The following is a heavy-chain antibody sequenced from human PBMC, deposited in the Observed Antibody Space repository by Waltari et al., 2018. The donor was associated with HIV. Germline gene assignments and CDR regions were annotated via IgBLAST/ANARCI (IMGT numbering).Heavy chain of an antibody. J-gene: IGHJ3*02. V-gene: IGHV4-34*01. D-gene: IGHD2-2*01. Sequence: QVQLQQWGAGLLKPSETLSLTCAVYGGSFSGYYWSWIRQPPGKGLEWIGEINHSGITNHNPSPKSRVPISVDTSKNQFSLKLSSVTAADTAVYYCARGPSGIVGSSTSGGAFDIWGQGTMVTVSS. CDR1: GGSFSGYY. CDR3: ARGPSGIVGSSTSGGAFDI. CDR2: INHSGIT.